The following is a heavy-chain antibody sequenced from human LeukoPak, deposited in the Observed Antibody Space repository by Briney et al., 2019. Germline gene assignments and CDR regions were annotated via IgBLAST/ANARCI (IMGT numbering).Heavy chain of an antibody. D-gene: IGHD3-3*01. Sequence: ASVKVSCKASGYTFTSYYMHWVRQAPGQGLEWMGIINPSGGSTSYAQKFQGRVTMTRDTSTSTVYMELNSLRAEDTAVYYCASTRDFWSGYYPFDYWGQGTLVTVSS. CDR1: GYTFTSYY. J-gene: IGHJ4*02. CDR3: ASTRDFWSGYYPFDY. V-gene: IGHV1-46*01. CDR2: INPSGGST.